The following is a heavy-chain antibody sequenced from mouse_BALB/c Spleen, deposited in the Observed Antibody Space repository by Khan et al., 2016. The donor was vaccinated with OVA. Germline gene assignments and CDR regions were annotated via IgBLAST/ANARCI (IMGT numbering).Heavy chain of an antibody. CDR1: GYTFTSYT. Sequence: QVQLKQSGAELARPGASVKMSCKASGYTFTSYTMHWVKQRPGQGLEWIGYINPSSGYTNYNQKFKDKATLTADKSSSTAYMQLSSLTSEDSADYYCARRTTGYAMDYWGQGTSVTVSS. J-gene: IGHJ4*01. V-gene: IGHV1-4*01. D-gene: IGHD2-14*01. CDR2: INPSSGYT. CDR3: ARRTTGYAMDY.